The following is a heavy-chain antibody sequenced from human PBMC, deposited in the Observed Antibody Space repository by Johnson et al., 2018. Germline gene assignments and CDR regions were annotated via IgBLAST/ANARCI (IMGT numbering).Heavy chain of an antibody. J-gene: IGHJ6*02. V-gene: IGHV3-53*01. Sequence: VQLVQSGGGLIQPGGSLRLSCAASGFNVSSKYMSWVRQAPGKGLEWVSLIYSGGSTYYADSVKGRFTISRDNSKNTLYLQMNSLGAEDTALYYCARDRLHCSGGSCYFYGMDVWGQGTTVTVSS. CDR2: IYSGGST. D-gene: IGHD2-15*01. CDR3: ARDRLHCSGGSCYFYGMDV. CDR1: GFNVSSKY.